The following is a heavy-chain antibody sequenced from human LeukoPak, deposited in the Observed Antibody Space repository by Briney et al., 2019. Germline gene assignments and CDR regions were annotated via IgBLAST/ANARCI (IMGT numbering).Heavy chain of an antibody. CDR3: ARDSPLIAPANYYYYYMDV. CDR2: IYYSGST. Sequence: PSETLSLTCTVSGGSISSYYWSWIRQPPGKGLEWIGYIYYSGSTNYNPSLKSRVTISVDTSKNQFSLKLSSVTAADTAVYYCARDSPLIAPANYYYYYMDVWGKGTTVTVSS. CDR1: GGSISSYY. V-gene: IGHV4-59*01. D-gene: IGHD3-22*01. J-gene: IGHJ6*03.